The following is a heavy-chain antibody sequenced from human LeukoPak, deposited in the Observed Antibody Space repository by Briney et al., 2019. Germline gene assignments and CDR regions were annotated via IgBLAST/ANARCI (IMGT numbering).Heavy chain of an antibody. CDR2: ISYSGNT. J-gene: IGHJ1*01. Sequence: SETLSLTCAVSGGSVSSSKYLWGWIRQPPGKELEWIGSISYSGNTDYNPSLKSRVTLSVNTSKNQFSLKLTSVTAADSAVYYCAGLGVMVLVYQSESWGQGTPVTVSS. CDR3: AGLGVMVLVYQSES. CDR1: GGSVSSSKYL. V-gene: IGHV4-39*07. D-gene: IGHD2-8*01.